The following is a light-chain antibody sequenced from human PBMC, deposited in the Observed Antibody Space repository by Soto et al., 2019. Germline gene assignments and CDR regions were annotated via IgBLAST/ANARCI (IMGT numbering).Light chain of an antibody. V-gene: IGKV3-15*01. CDR3: QQYKNWPLT. Sequence: EIVMTQSPATLSVSPGGRATLSCRASQSVSSNLAWYQQKPGQAPRLLIYGASTRATGFPARFSGSGSGTEFTLTISSLLSEDFAVYYCQQYKNWPLTFGGGTRVEIK. CDR1: QSVSSN. J-gene: IGKJ4*01. CDR2: GAS.